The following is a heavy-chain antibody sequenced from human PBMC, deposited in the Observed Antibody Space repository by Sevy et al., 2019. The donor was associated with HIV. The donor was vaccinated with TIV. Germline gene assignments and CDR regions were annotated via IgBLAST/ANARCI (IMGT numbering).Heavy chain of an antibody. V-gene: IGHV1-18*01. Sequence: ASVKVSCKASGYTFTSYGISWVRQAPGQGLEWMGWISAYNGNTNYAQKLQGRVTMTTDTSTSTAYMELRSLRSDDTAVYYCARVKRFGELAHYYYYMDVWGKGTTVTVSS. CDR2: ISAYNGNT. D-gene: IGHD3-10*01. CDR1: GYTFTSYG. J-gene: IGHJ6*03. CDR3: ARVKRFGELAHYYYYMDV.